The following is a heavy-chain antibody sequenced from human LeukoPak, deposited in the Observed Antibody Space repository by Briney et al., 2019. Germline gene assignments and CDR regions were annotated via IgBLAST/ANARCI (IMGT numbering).Heavy chain of an antibody. D-gene: IGHD6-19*01. CDR1: GGSINSYY. CDR2: IYYIGST. V-gene: IGHV4-59*08. J-gene: IGHJ5*02. CDR3: ARRGYSSGSNWFDA. Sequence: SETLSLTCTVSGGSINSYYWSWIRQPPGKGLEWIGYIYYIGSTNYNPSLRGRAPISVDTSNHQFSLKLSSVTAAATAVYYCARRGYSSGSNWFDAWGQGTLVTVSS.